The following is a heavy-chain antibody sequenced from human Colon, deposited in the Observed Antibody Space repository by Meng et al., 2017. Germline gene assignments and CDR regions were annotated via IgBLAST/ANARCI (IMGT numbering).Heavy chain of an antibody. CDR1: GFIFNNYG. Sequence: GESLKISCVGSGFIFNNYGMNWVRQAPGKGLEGVSDISGSGDSTYYADSVKGRFTISRDNSRNTLYLQMNSLRVEDTAMYYCAKRRRDGYNSEFDSWGHGILVTGSS. V-gene: IGHV3-23*01. CDR3: AKRRRDGYNSEFDS. J-gene: IGHJ4*01. CDR2: ISGSGDST. D-gene: IGHD5-24*01.